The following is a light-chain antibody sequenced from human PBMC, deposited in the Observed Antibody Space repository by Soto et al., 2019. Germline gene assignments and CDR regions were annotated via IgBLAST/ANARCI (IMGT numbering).Light chain of an antibody. CDR1: QSISSY. J-gene: IGKJ1*01. CDR3: QQYYSRRT. Sequence: DIEMTQSPSSLSASVGDRDTITCRASQSISSYLNWYQQKPGKAPKFLIYDASTLESGVPSRFSGGGSGTEFTLTISSLQPDDSATYYCQQYYSRRTFGQGTKVDIK. V-gene: IGKV1-39*01. CDR2: DAS.